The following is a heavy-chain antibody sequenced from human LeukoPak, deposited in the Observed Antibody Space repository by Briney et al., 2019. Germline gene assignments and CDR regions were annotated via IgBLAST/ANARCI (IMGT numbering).Heavy chain of an antibody. V-gene: IGHV3-23*01. CDR3: ADSSGYYDAFDI. CDR1: GFTFSDCA. Sequence: PGGSLRLSCAASGFTFSDCAMTWVRQAPGKGLEWVSAIGADAYNTYYADSVKGRFTISRDNSKNTLYLQMNSLRAEDTAVYYCADSSGYYDAFDIWGQGTMVTVSS. D-gene: IGHD3-22*01. J-gene: IGHJ3*02. CDR2: IGADAYNT.